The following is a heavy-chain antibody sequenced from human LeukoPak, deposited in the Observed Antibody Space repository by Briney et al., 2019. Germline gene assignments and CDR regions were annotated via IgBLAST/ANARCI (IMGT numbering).Heavy chain of an antibody. D-gene: IGHD6-13*01. J-gene: IGHJ4*02. Sequence: SETLSLTCTVSGGSISSGGYYWSWIRQPPGKGLEWIGYIYHSGSTYYNPSLKSRVTISVGRSKNQFSLKLSSVTAADTAVYYCARETVAAAGSPFDYWGQGTLVTVSS. CDR2: IYHSGST. CDR1: GGSISSGGYY. V-gene: IGHV4-30-2*01. CDR3: ARETVAAAGSPFDY.